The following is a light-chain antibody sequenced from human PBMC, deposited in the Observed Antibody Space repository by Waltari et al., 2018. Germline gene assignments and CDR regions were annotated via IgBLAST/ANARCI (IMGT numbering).Light chain of an antibody. Sequence: EIVMTQSPATLSLSPGERATLSCRASQSVSSNLAWYQQKPGQAPRLLIYGVSIMVTGIPARFSGSGSGTEFTLTISSLQSEDFAVYYCQQYNNWPPYTFGQGTKLEI. J-gene: IGKJ2*01. V-gene: IGKV3-15*01. CDR3: QQYNNWPPYT. CDR2: GVS. CDR1: QSVSSN.